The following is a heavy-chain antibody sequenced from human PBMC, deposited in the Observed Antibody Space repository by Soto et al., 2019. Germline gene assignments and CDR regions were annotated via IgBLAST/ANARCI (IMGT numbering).Heavy chain of an antibody. CDR1: GFSLSTSGVG. Sequence: QITLKESGPTLVKPTQTLTLTCTFSGFSLSTSGVGVGWIRQPPGKALEWLALIYWDDDKRYSPSLKSRLTIAKDTSKNQVVLTINSIDPVDTVTYYCGHTNKGRYFYWLPQRHDDFDTWGQGTMVTVSS. J-gene: IGHJ3*02. V-gene: IGHV2-5*02. CDR2: IYWDDDK. CDR3: GHTNKGRYFYWLPQRHDDFDT. D-gene: IGHD3-9*01.